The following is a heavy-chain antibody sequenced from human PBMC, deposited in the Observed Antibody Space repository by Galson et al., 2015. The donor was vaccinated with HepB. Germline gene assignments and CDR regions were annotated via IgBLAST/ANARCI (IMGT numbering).Heavy chain of an antibody. J-gene: IGHJ4*02. Sequence: SVKVSCKASGYSFSNYGMHWVRQAPGQSLEWMGWFSAANGNTKYSQRFQGRLTISGDTFAATGYMELTSLKSEDTATYYCARDQSGTSWWNSFDYWGQGSLVTVSS. CDR2: FSAANGNT. CDR1: GYSFSNYG. D-gene: IGHD2-15*01. V-gene: IGHV1-3*01. CDR3: ARDQSGTSWWNSFDY.